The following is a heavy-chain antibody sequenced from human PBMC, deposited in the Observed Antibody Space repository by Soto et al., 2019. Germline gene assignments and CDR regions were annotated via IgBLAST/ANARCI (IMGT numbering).Heavy chain of an antibody. J-gene: IGHJ6*02. Sequence: QLQMQESGPGLVKPSETLSLTCTVSGGSISSSSYYWGWIRQPPGKGLEWIGSIYYSGSTYYNPSLKSRVTISVDTSKNQFSLKLSSVTAADTAVYYCARRNWGLELPYYYYYGMDVWGQGTTVTVSS. D-gene: IGHD1-7*01. CDR3: ARRNWGLELPYYYYYGMDV. CDR2: IYYSGST. V-gene: IGHV4-39*01. CDR1: GGSISSSSYY.